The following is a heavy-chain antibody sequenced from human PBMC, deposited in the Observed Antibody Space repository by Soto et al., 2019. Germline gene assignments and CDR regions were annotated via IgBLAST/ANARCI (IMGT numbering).Heavy chain of an antibody. V-gene: IGHV4-34*01. J-gene: IGHJ6*02. CDR2: INHSGST. CDR3: ARRGLRYLVYGMDV. Sequence: AWETLSLTCAVYCGSFSGYYWSWIRQPPGKGLEWIGEINHSGSTNYNPSLKSRVTISVDTSKNQFSLKLSSVTAADTAVYYCARRGLRYLVYGMDVWGQGTTVTVSS. CDR1: CGSFSGYY. D-gene: IGHD3-9*01.